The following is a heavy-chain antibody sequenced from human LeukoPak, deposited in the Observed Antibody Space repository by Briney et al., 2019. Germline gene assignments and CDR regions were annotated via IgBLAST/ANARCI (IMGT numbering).Heavy chain of an antibody. D-gene: IGHD3-10*01. Sequence: GGTLRLSCAASGFTFSTFAMIWVRQPPGKGLEWVSSIFPSGGEIHYADSVRGRFTISRDNSKSTLSLQMNSLTAEDTAVYYCAKDDAWIRFGEWSQGTLVTVSS. CDR1: GFTFSTFA. CDR2: IFPSGGEI. V-gene: IGHV3-23*01. CDR3: AKDDAWIRFGE. J-gene: IGHJ4*02.